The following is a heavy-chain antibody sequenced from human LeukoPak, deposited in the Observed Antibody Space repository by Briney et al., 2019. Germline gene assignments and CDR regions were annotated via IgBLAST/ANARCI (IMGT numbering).Heavy chain of an antibody. CDR1: GFTFSTYS. CDR3: ARGKNYDFWSGYQNWFDP. CDR2: ISSSNSYI. V-gene: IGHV3-21*01. Sequence: GGSLRLSCAASGFTFSTYSMNWVRQAPGKGLEWVSSISSSNSYIYYADSMKGRLTISRDDAKNALYLQMNSLRAEDTAVYYCARGKNYDFWSGYQNWFDPWGQGTLVTVSS. D-gene: IGHD3-3*01. J-gene: IGHJ5*02.